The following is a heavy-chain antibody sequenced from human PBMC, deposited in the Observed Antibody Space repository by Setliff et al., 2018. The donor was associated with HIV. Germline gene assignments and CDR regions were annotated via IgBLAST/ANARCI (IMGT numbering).Heavy chain of an antibody. CDR3: ARGRGTISGVVIIRHPFDY. CDR2: IHYTGSA. V-gene: IGHV4-31*03. Sequence: SETLSLTCTVSGGSISSGGYYWSWIRQHPGKGLEWIGYIHYTGSAYYNPSLKSRVTISVDTSKNQFSLKLSSVTAADTGVYYCARGRGTISGVVIIRHPFDYWGQGTLVTVSS. J-gene: IGHJ4*02. D-gene: IGHD3-3*01. CDR1: GGSISSGGYY.